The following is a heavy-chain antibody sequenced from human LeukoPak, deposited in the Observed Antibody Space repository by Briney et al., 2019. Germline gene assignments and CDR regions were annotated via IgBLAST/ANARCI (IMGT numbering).Heavy chain of an antibody. CDR1: GYTFTSYD. V-gene: IGHV1-8*01. J-gene: IGHJ4*02. CDR2: MNPNSGNT. Sequence: ASVKVSCKASGYTFTSYDINWVRQATGQGLEWMGWMNPNSGNTGYAQKFQGRVTMTRSTSISTAYMELSSLRSEDTAVYYCARAKITIFGVVITEGFDYWGQGTLVTVSS. D-gene: IGHD3-3*01. CDR3: ARAKITIFGVVITEGFDY.